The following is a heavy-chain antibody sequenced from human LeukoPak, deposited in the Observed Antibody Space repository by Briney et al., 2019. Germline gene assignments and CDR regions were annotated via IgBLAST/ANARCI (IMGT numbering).Heavy chain of an antibody. V-gene: IGHV4-39*07. Sequence: SETLSLTCTVSGGSISSSSYYWGWIRQPPGKGLEWIGSIYHSGSTYYNPSLKSRVTISVDTSKNQFSLKLSSVTAADTAVYYCARVSRSGSYSYYFDYWGQGTLVTVSS. D-gene: IGHD1-26*01. CDR1: GGSISSSSYY. J-gene: IGHJ4*02. CDR3: ARVSRSGSYSYYFDY. CDR2: IYHSGST.